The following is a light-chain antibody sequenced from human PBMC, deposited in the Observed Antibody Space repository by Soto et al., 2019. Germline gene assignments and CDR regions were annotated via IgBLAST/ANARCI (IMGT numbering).Light chain of an antibody. CDR3: CSYAGDYTFV. Sequence: QSALTQPRSVSGSPGQSVTLSCTGTSSDVGGYNYVTWYQQYPGKAPKVMIYDVKTRPSGVPDRFSGSKSGNTASLTISGLQAEDEADDYCCSYAGDYTFVFGTGTKLTVL. J-gene: IGLJ1*01. CDR1: SSDVGGYNY. CDR2: DVK. V-gene: IGLV2-11*01.